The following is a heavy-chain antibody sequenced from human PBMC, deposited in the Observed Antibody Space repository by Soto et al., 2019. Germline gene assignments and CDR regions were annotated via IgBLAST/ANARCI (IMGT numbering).Heavy chain of an antibody. Sequence: AGGSLRLSCAASGFTFSSYSMNWVRQAPGKGLEWVSSISSSSSYIYYADSVKGRFTISRDNAKNSLYLQMNSLRAEDTAVYYCARDGGDGYNSNFDYWGQGTLVTVSS. D-gene: IGHD3-16*01. V-gene: IGHV3-21*01. J-gene: IGHJ4*02. CDR2: ISSSSSYI. CDR1: GFTFSSYS. CDR3: ARDGGDGYNSNFDY.